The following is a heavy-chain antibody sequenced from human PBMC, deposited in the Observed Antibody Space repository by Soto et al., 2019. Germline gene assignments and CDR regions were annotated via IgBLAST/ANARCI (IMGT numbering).Heavy chain of an antibody. CDR2: LNPNSGDT. D-gene: IGHD6-19*01. J-gene: IGHJ4*02. V-gene: IGHV1-8*01. Sequence: ASVKVSCKASGYTFTSYYVHWVRQAPGQGLEWMGWLNPNSGDTGYAQKFQGRVTLTRNTSINTAYIELSSLTSDDTAVYYCATSAGGWYLYWGQGTLVTVSS. CDR1: GYTFTSYY. CDR3: ATSAGGWYLY.